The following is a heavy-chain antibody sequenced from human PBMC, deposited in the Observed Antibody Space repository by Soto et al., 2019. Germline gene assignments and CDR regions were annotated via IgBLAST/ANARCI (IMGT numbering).Heavy chain of an antibody. CDR3: ARDEGIAAAGLYYYYGMDV. CDR1: GYTFTSYG. J-gene: IGHJ6*02. Sequence: ASVKVSCKASGYTFTSYGISWVRQAPGQGLEWMGWISAYNGNTNYAQKLQGRVTMTTDTSTSTAYMELRSLRSDDTAVYYCARDEGIAAAGLYYYYGMDVWGQGTTVTV. D-gene: IGHD6-13*01. V-gene: IGHV1-18*04. CDR2: ISAYNGNT.